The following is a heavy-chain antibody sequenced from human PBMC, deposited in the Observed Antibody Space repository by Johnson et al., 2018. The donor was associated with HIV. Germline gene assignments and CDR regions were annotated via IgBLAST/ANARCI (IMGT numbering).Heavy chain of an antibody. CDR2: IYSGGST. Sequence: VQLVESGGGLIQSGGSLRLSCAASGFTVSSNYMSWVRQAPGKGLEWVSVIYSGGSTYYADSVKGRFTIYRDNSKNSLYLQMNSLRAEDTAVYYCAKDWARIAAAQFDIWGQGTMVTVSS. CDR1: GFTVSSNY. D-gene: IGHD6-13*01. V-gene: IGHV3-66*01. CDR3: AKDWARIAAAQFDI. J-gene: IGHJ3*02.